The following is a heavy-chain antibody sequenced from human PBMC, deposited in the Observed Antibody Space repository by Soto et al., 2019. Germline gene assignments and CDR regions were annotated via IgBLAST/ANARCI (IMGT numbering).Heavy chain of an antibody. J-gene: IGHJ5*02. CDR1: GGSVSSGSFY. Sequence: PSETLSLTCSVSGGSVSSGSFYWGWIRQPPGKGLEWIGSVYYNGGTSYNPSLKSRVTISVDTSKNQFSLKLSSVTAADTAVYYCARRYCSSTSCLNWFDPWGQGTLVTVSS. D-gene: IGHD2-2*01. CDR3: ARRYCSSTSCLNWFDP. CDR2: VYYNGGT. V-gene: IGHV4-39*01.